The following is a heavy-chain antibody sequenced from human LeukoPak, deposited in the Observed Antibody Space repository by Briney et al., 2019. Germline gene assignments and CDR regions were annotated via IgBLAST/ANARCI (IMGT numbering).Heavy chain of an antibody. CDR1: GFTVSSNY. J-gene: IGHJ4*02. CDR2: IYYSGST. CDR3: ARVEGYCSSTSCYYFDY. D-gene: IGHD2-2*01. V-gene: IGHV4-39*07. Sequence: PGGSLRLSCAASGFTVSSNYMGWIRQPPGKGLEWIGSIYYSGSTYYNPSLKSRVTMSVDTSKNQFSLKLSSVTAADTAVYYCARVEGYCSSTSCYYFDYWGQGTLVTVSS.